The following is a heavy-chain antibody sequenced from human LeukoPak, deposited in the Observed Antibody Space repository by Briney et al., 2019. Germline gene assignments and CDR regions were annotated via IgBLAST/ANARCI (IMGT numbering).Heavy chain of an antibody. CDR1: GGSFSGYY. D-gene: IGHD1-26*01. Sequence: PSETLSLTCAVYGGSFSGYYWSWIRQPPGKGLEWIGEINHSGSTNYNPSLKSRVTISLDTSKNQFSLKLSSVTAADTAVYYCARGFGARDYWGQGTLVTVSS. CDR3: ARGFGARDY. V-gene: IGHV4-34*01. J-gene: IGHJ4*02. CDR2: INHSGST.